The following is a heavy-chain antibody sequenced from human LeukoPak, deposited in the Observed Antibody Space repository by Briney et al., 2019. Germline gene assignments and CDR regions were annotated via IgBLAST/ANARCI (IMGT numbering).Heavy chain of an antibody. J-gene: IGHJ4*02. Sequence: GRSLRLSCAASGFTFSSYAMSWVRQAPGKGLEWVSAISGSGGSTYYADSVKGRFTISRDNSKNTLYLQMNSLRAEDTAVYYCAKTYDSSGYFDYWGQGTLVTVSS. V-gene: IGHV3-23*01. CDR1: GFTFSSYA. CDR3: AKTYDSSGYFDY. D-gene: IGHD3-22*01. CDR2: ISGSGGST.